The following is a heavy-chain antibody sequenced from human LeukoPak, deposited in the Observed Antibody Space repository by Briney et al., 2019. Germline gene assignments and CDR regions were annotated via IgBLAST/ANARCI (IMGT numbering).Heavy chain of an antibody. CDR1: GGSISSGGYS. CDR3: ARHSSSWTHCAFDI. D-gene: IGHD6-13*01. V-gene: IGHV4-61*08. J-gene: IGHJ3*02. CDR2: IYYSGST. Sequence: SETLSLTCAVSGGSISSGGYSWSWLRQPPGKGLEWIGYIYYSGSTNYNPSLKSRVTISVDTSKNQFSLKLSSVTAADTAVYYCARHSSSWTHCAFDIWGQGTMVTVSS.